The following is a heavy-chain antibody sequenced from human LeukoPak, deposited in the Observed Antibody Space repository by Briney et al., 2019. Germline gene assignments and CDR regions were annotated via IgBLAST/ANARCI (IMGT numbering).Heavy chain of an antibody. J-gene: IGHJ6*03. CDR3: ARGVVRGPRNYYFYYMDV. Sequence: KGGESLKTSCKGSGYRFTSYWIGWVRQLPGKGLEWMGIIYPHDSDTRYSPSFQGQVTISADKSISTAYLQWSSLKASDTAMYYCARGVVRGPRNYYFYYMDVWGKGTTVTVSS. D-gene: IGHD3-10*01. V-gene: IGHV5-51*01. CDR1: GYRFTSYW. CDR2: IYPHDSDT.